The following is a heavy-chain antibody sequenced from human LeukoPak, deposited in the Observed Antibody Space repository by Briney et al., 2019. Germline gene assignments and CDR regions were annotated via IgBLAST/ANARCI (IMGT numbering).Heavy chain of an antibody. Sequence: ASVKVSCKASGYTFTGYYMHWVRQAPGRGLEWMGWINPNSGGTNYAQKFQGRVTMTRDTSISTAYMELSRLRSDDTAVYYCARAGTGAAAAGPGTSFDIWGQGTMVTVSS. CDR2: INPNSGGT. J-gene: IGHJ3*02. V-gene: IGHV1-2*02. CDR3: ARAGTGAAAAGPGTSFDI. CDR1: GYTFTGYY. D-gene: IGHD6-13*01.